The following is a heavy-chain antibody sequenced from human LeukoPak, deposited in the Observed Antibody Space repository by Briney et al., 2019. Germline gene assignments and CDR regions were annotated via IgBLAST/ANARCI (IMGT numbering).Heavy chain of an antibody. CDR2: IKDVGGEE. CDR1: GFTFSNYA. Sequence: GGSLRLSCAASGFTFSNYAMSWVRQAPGQGLEWVANIKDVGGEEDYVDSVKGRFTISRDNAQSSLYLQMDSLRAEDTAVYYCARDGVVNFWVSYGTYNYYYHMDVWGKGTLVTVSS. D-gene: IGHD3-16*01. J-gene: IGHJ6*04. V-gene: IGHV3-7*01. CDR3: ARDGVVNFWVSYGTYNYYYHMDV.